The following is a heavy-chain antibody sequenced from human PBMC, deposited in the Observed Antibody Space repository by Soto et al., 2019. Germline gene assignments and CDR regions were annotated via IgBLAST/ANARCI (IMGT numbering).Heavy chain of an antibody. CDR3: ARSVRFLEWLLDFDY. CDR2: IIPIFGTA. V-gene: IGHV1-69*01. D-gene: IGHD3-3*01. J-gene: IGHJ4*02. Sequence: QVQLVQSGAEVKKPGSSVKVSCKASGGTFSSYAISWVRQAPGQGLEWMGGIIPIFGTANYAQKFQGRVTITADESTSTAYMELSSLRSEDTAVYYGARSVRFLEWLLDFDYWGQGTLVTVSS. CDR1: GGTFSSYA.